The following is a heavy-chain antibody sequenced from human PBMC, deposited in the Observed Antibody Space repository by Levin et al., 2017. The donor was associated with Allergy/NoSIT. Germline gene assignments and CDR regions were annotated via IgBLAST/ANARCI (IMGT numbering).Heavy chain of an antibody. Sequence: SQTLSLTCAVSGDSISRGTYSWSWIRQPPGKGLEWIGYINHSGFTYFDPSLQSRVTISLDSPKNEFSLKLDSVTAADTAVYYCARGPPLASWGQGILVTVSS. CDR3: ARGPPLAS. V-gene: IGHV4-30-2*01. CDR1: GDSISRGTYS. J-gene: IGHJ5*01. CDR2: INHSGFT.